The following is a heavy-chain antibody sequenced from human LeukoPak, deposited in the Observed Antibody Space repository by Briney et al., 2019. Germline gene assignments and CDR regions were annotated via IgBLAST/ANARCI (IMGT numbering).Heavy chain of an antibody. CDR3: ARVGYSNSYDF. CDR2: MNPNNGNT. V-gene: IGHV1-8*03. J-gene: IGHJ4*02. CDR1: GYTFTNFD. Sequence: GASVKVSCRASGYTFTNFDINWVRQATGQGLEWMAWMNPNNGNTGNAQKFQGRVTITWDSSISTAYMELSSLRSEDTAVHYCARVGYSNSYDFWGQGTLVTVSS. D-gene: IGHD5-18*01.